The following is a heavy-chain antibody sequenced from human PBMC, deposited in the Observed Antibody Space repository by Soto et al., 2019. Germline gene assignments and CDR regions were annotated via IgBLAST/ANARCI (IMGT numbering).Heavy chain of an antibody. CDR3: ARHSSSTNYYYYGMDV. CDR2: IIPMFGTA. V-gene: IGHV1-69*12. D-gene: IGHD6-6*01. Sequence: QVQLVQSGAEVKKPGSSVKVSCKASGGTFSSYAISWVRQAPGQGVEWMGGIIPMFGTADYAQRFQGRVTITADESTSPAYMELSSLRSEDTAVYYCARHSSSTNYYYYGMDVWGQGTTVTVSS. J-gene: IGHJ6*02. CDR1: GGTFSSYA.